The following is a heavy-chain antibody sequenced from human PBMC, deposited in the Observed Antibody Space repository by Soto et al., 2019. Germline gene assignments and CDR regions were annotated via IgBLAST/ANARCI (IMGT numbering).Heavy chain of an antibody. J-gene: IGHJ4*02. CDR1: GYTFTDYY. CDR2: INPSGGST. CDR3: ARDDRGTGIYGDPYYFDY. V-gene: IGHV1-46*01. D-gene: IGHD4-17*01. Sequence: ASVKVSCKASGYTFTDYYVHWVRQAPGQGLEWMGIINPSGGSTSYAQKFQGRVTMTRDTSTSTVYMELSSLRSEDTAVYYCARDDRGTGIYGDPYYFDYWGQGTLVTV.